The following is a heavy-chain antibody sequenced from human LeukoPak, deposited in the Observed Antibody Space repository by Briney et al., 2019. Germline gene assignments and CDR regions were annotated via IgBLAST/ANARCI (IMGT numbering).Heavy chain of an antibody. D-gene: IGHD3-16*02. V-gene: IGHV3-73*01. Sequence: GGSLRLSCAASGFTFSGSAMHWVRQASGKGLEWVGRIRSKANSYATAYAASVKGRFSISRDDSKNTAYLQMNSLKTEDTAVYYCTRLGFGGVIASDSWGQGTLVTDSS. CDR3: TRLGFGGVIASDS. J-gene: IGHJ4*02. CDR1: GFTFSGSA. CDR2: IRSKANSYAT.